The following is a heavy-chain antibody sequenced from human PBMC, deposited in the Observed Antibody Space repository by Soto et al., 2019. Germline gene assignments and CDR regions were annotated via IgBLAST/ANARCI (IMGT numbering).Heavy chain of an antibody. CDR2: INHSGST. V-gene: IGHV4-34*01. D-gene: IGHD6-6*01. CDR1: GGSFSGYY. Sequence: QVQLQQWGAGLLKPSETLSLTCAVYGGSFSGYYWSWIRQPPGKGLEWIGEINHSGSTNYNPSLKSRVTISVDTFKNQFSLKLCSVTAADTAVYYCARRRSSYYYYYGMDVWGQGTTVTVSS. J-gene: IGHJ6*02. CDR3: ARRRSSYYYYYGMDV.